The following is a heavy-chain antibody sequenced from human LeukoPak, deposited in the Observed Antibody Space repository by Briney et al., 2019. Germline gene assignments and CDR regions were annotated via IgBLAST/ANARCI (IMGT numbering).Heavy chain of an antibody. D-gene: IGHD2-21*02. V-gene: IGHV1-46*01. CDR2: INPSGGST. CDR3: ARGSPYQAYCGGDCYPYYYYMDV. CDR1: GYTFTSYY. J-gene: IGHJ6*03. Sequence: ASVKVSCKASGYTFTSYYMHWVRQAPGQGLEWMGIINPSGGSTSYAQKFQGRVTITTDESTSTAYMELSSLRSEDTAVYYCARGSPYQAYCGGDCYPYYYYMDVWGKGTTVTVSS.